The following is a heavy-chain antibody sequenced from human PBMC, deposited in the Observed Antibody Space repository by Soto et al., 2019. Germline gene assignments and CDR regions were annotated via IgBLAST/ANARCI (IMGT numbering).Heavy chain of an antibody. V-gene: IGHV3-21*01. CDR1: GFTFNTYS. CDR2: ISSSSSYI. Sequence: PGGSLRLSCAAPGFTFNTYSMNWVRQAPGKGLEWVSFISSSSSYIYYADSVKGRFTISRDNAKNSLYLQMNSLRAEDTAVYYCARDPRPSYESSGYYVSAYWGQGTLVTVSS. CDR3: ARDPRPSYESSGYYVSAY. D-gene: IGHD3-22*01. J-gene: IGHJ4*02.